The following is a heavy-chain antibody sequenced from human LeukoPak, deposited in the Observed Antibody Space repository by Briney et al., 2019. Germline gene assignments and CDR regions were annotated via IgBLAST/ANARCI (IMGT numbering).Heavy chain of an antibody. Sequence: SSMTVSCKASGGTFNSYAISWVRQAPGQGLEWIGGILPIFGTANYAQKFQGRVTITADESTSTAYMELSSLRSEDTAVYYWAREAGCSGGSCYSDYYGMDVWGKGTTVTVSS. CDR1: GGTFNSYA. CDR3: AREAGCSGGSCYSDYYGMDV. CDR2: ILPIFGTA. D-gene: IGHD2-15*01. V-gene: IGHV1-69*13. J-gene: IGHJ6*04.